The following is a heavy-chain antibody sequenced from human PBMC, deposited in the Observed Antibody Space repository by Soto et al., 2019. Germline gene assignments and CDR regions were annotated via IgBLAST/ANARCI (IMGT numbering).Heavy chain of an antibody. J-gene: IGHJ4*02. CDR3: ARGKSMRDYLDS. Sequence: QVQLVQSGAEVKKPGSSVRVACKASGGTFSTSGFNWVRQAPGQGLEWMGGIIPILGTTRFAPRFQGRVTITADESTSTAYMELSSLTLEDTGIYYGARGKSMRDYLDSWGQGTLVTVSS. CDR1: GGTFSTSG. CDR2: IIPILGTT. V-gene: IGHV1-69*01.